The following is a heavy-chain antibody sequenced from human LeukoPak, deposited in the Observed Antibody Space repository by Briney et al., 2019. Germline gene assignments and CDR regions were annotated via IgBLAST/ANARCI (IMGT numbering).Heavy chain of an antibody. D-gene: IGHD3-10*01. CDR3: ARSYGSGSYFAGFDY. J-gene: IGHJ4*02. V-gene: IGHV4-59*01. CDR1: GGSISSYY. Sequence: SETLSLTCTVSGGSISSYYWSWIRQPPGKGLEWIGYIYYSGSTNYNPSLKSRVTISVDTSKNQFSLKLSSVTAADTAVYYCARSYGSGSYFAGFDYWGQGTLVTVSS. CDR2: IYYSGST.